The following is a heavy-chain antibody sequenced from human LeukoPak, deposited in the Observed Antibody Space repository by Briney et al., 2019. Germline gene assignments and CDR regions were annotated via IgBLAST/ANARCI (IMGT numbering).Heavy chain of an antibody. CDR3: ARDLKRTGTTPFDY. D-gene: IGHD1-1*01. CDR2: ISSSSSYI. V-gene: IGHV3-21*01. J-gene: IGHJ4*02. Sequence: PGGSLRLSCAASGFTFSSHSMNWVRQAPGKGLEWASSISSSSSYIYYADSVKGRFTISRDNAKNSLYLQMNSLRAEDTAVHYCARDLKRTGTTPFDYWGQGTLVTVSS. CDR1: GFTFSSHS.